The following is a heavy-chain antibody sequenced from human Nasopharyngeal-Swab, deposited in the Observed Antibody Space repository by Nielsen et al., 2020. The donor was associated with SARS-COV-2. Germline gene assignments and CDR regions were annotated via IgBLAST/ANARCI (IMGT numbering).Heavy chain of an antibody. J-gene: IGHJ3*02. CDR2: IGTAGDT. Sequence: GESLKISCAASGFTFSSYDMHWVRQATGKGLEWVSAIGTAGDTYYPGSVKGRFTISRENAKNSLYLQMNSLRAEDTAVYYCARDQYYYDSSGPAFDIWGPGTMVTVSS. D-gene: IGHD3-22*01. CDR3: ARDQYYYDSSGPAFDI. CDR1: GFTFSSYD. V-gene: IGHV3-13*01.